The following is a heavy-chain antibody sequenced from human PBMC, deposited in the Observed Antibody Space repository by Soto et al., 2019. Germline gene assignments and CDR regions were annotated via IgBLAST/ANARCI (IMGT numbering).Heavy chain of an antibody. V-gene: IGHV5-51*01. D-gene: IGHD3-9*01. CDR1: GYSFTSYW. J-gene: IGHJ4*02. Sequence: GESLKISCKGSGYSFTSYWIGWVRQMPGKGLEWMGIIYPGDSDTRYSPSFQGQVTISADKSISTAYLQWSSLKASDTAMYYCARGVDPVLRYFDWLSGIPHFDYWGQGTLVTVSS. CDR3: ARGVDPVLRYFDWLSGIPHFDY. CDR2: IYPGDSDT.